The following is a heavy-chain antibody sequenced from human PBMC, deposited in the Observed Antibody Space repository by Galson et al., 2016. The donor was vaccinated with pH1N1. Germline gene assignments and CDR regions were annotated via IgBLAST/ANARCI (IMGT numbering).Heavy chain of an antibody. V-gene: IGHV3-72*01. J-gene: IGHJ4*02. CDR2: ITKRPEGYTT. Sequence: SLRLSCAASGFTFSGFYMDWVRQAPGKGLEWVGRITKRPEGYTTQDATSVKGRFIISRDDSKDLLCLQMNSLKTEDTAVYYCTRENHHKFDYWGQGTLVTVSS. D-gene: IGHD1-14*01. CDR1: GFTFSGFY. CDR3: TRENHHKFDY.